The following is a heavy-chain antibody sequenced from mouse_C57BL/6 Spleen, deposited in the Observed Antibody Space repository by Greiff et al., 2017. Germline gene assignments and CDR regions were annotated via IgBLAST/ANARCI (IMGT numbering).Heavy chain of an antibody. CDR1: GYTFTNYW. Sequence: QVHVKQSGAELVRPGTSVKMSCKASGYTFTNYWIGWAKQRPGHGLEWIGDIYPGGGYTNYNEKFKGKATLTADKSSSTAYMQFSSLTSEDSAIYYCARSDYGSSYDYYAMDYWGQGTSVTVSS. V-gene: IGHV1-63*01. J-gene: IGHJ4*01. D-gene: IGHD1-1*01. CDR2: IYPGGGYT. CDR3: ARSDYGSSYDYYAMDY.